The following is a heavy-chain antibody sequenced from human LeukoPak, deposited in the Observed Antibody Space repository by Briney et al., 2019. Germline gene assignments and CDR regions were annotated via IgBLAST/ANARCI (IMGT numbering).Heavy chain of an antibody. CDR2: INHSGST. CDR3: ARGVPKPYIAAAGALGY. V-gene: IGHV4-34*01. J-gene: IGHJ4*02. CDR1: GGSFSGYY. D-gene: IGHD6-13*01. Sequence: SETLSLTCAVYGGSFSGYYWSWIRQPPGKGLEWIGEINHSGSTNYNPSLKSRVAISVDTSKNQFSLKLSSVTAADTAVYYCARGVPKPYIAAAGALGYWGQGTLVTVSS.